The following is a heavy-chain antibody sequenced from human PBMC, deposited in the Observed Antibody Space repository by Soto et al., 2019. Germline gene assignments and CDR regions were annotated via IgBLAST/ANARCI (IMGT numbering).Heavy chain of an antibody. J-gene: IGHJ4*02. CDR3: ARVSLVPPARRPRDS. CDR2: ISWNSGTI. CDR1: KFTFKDYA. Sequence: VQLVESGGGSVQPGRSLRLSCVASKFTFKDYAMHWVRQAPGKGLEWVSGISWNSGTIAYADSVQGRFTISRDNAKSSLYLQLDSLGAAATALYYFARVSLVPPARRPRDSGGQGPLVTVSS. D-gene: IGHD6-6*01. V-gene: IGHV3-9*01.